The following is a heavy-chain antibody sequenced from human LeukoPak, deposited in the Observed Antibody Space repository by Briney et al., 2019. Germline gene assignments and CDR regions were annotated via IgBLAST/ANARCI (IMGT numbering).Heavy chain of an antibody. Sequence: PGGSLRLSCAASGFTFSSYWMSWVRQAPGKGLEWVANIKQDGSEKYYVDSVKGRFTISRDNAKNSLYLQMNSLRAEDTAVYYRARVKGTGTNDYWGQGTLVTVSS. V-gene: IGHV3-7*01. CDR1: GFTFSSYW. D-gene: IGHD1/OR15-1a*01. CDR3: ARVKGTGTNDY. CDR2: IKQDGSEK. J-gene: IGHJ4*02.